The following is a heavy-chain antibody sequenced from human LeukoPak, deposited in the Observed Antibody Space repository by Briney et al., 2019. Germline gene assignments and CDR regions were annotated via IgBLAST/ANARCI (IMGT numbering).Heavy chain of an antibody. CDR2: INPNSGGT. CDR3: ARDTGYYDSSGYYFGFDY. Sequence: ASVKVSCKASGYTFTGYYMHWVRQAPGQGLEWMGWINPNSGGTNYAQKFQGRVTMTRDTSISTAYMELSRLRSDNTAVYYCARDTGYYDSSGYYFGFDYWGQGTLVTVSS. D-gene: IGHD3-22*01. V-gene: IGHV1-2*02. CDR1: GYTFTGYY. J-gene: IGHJ4*02.